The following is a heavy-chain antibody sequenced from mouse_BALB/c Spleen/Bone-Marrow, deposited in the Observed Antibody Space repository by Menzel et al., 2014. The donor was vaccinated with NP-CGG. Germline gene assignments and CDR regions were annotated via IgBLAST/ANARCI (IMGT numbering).Heavy chain of an antibody. D-gene: IGHD4-1*01. J-gene: IGHJ2*01. CDR2: ISSGSSTI. Sequence: EVQVVESGGGLVQPGGSRKLSCAASGFTFSSFGTHWVRQAPEKGLEWVTYISSGSSTIFYADTVKGRFTVSRDNPKNTLFLQMTSLRSEDTAMYYCTRGGNWDDFDYWGQGTTLTVSS. CDR3: TRGGNWDDFDY. CDR1: GFTFSSFG. V-gene: IGHV5-17*02.